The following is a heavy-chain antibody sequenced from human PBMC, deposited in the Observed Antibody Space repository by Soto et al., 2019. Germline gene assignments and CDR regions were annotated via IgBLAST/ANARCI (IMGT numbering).Heavy chain of an antibody. Sequence: PGESLKISCDGSGYSFTSYWIGRVRQIPGKGLEWMGIIYPGDSDTSYSPSFQGQVTISADKSTSTAYLQWSSLKASDTAMYYCARNSDIVVVVAATPQISDAFDIWGQGTMVTVSS. CDR2: IYPGDSDT. D-gene: IGHD2-15*01. CDR3: ARNSDIVVVVAATPQISDAFDI. CDR1: GYSFTSYW. V-gene: IGHV5-51*01. J-gene: IGHJ3*02.